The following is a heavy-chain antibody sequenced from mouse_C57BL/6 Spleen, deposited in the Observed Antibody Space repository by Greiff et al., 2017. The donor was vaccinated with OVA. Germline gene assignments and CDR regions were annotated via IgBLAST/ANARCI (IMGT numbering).Heavy chain of an antibody. D-gene: IGHD2-13*01. J-gene: IGHJ4*01. CDR2: IYPGDGDT. Sequence: VQLQQSGAELVKPGASVKISCKASGYAFSSYWMNWVKQRPGKGLEWIGQIYPGDGDTNYNGKFKGTATLTADKSYSTAYMQLSSLTSEDSAGYFCARGVTGAMDYWGQGTSVTVSS. CDR1: GYAFSSYW. V-gene: IGHV1-80*01. CDR3: ARGVTGAMDY.